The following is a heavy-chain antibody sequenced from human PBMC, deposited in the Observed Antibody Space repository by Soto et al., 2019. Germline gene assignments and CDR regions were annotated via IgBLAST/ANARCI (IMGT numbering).Heavy chain of an antibody. Sequence: VQLVQSGAEVKKPGSSVKVSCKTSVGTFSTYSIVWVRQAPGEGLERMGGIIPIFGTANYAQKFQDRVTITADKSTNTAFMELSSLKSEDTAMYYCASSSGNNYGVGTNYYFDYWGQGTLVTVSS. V-gene: IGHV1-69*06. J-gene: IGHJ4*02. CDR3: ASSSGNNYGVGTNYYFDY. D-gene: IGHD1-26*01. CDR1: VGTFSTYS. CDR2: IIPIFGTA.